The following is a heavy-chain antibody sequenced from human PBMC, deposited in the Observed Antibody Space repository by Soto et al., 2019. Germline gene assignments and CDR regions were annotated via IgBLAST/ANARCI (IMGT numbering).Heavy chain of an antibody. CDR2: INPNNGGS. D-gene: IGHD6-13*01. CDR1: GYTLTDYY. Sequence: QVQVVQSGPEVKKPGASVKVSCKASGYTLTDYYMHWVRQAPGQGLEWMGWINPNNGGSKSAQKFQDRVTMISDTSTSTAYLELSRLTSDDTAVYYCARAGVAASGSGEYAMDVWGQGTTVIVSS. CDR3: ARAGVAASGSGEYAMDV. J-gene: IGHJ6*02. V-gene: IGHV1-2*02.